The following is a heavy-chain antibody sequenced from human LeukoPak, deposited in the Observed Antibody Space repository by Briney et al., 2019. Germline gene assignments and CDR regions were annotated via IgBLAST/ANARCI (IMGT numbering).Heavy chain of an antibody. Sequence: SVKVSCKASGGTSSSYAISWVRQAPGQGLEWMGGIIPIFGTANYAQKFQGRVTITADESTSTAYMELSSLRSEDTAVYYCARDGDSGSYSSDYWGQGTLVTVSS. CDR2: IIPIFGTA. D-gene: IGHD1-26*01. J-gene: IGHJ4*02. CDR1: GGTSSSYA. V-gene: IGHV1-69*13. CDR3: ARDGDSGSYSSDY.